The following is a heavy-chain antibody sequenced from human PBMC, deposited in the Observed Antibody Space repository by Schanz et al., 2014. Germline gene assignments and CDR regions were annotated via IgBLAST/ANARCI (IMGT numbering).Heavy chain of an antibody. Sequence: EVQLVESGGGLVQPGGSLRLSCATSGFTFITYTMNWVRQTPGKGLEWVSFISSSGTSIYYADSVKGRFTISRDNAKNSLYLQMNSLRAEDTAVYYCARLSGKNWNDEGAEEAFDIWGRGTMVAVSS. CDR3: ARLSGKNWNDEGAEEAFDI. J-gene: IGHJ3*02. CDR1: GFTFITYT. V-gene: IGHV3-48*01. CDR2: ISSSGTSI. D-gene: IGHD1-1*01.